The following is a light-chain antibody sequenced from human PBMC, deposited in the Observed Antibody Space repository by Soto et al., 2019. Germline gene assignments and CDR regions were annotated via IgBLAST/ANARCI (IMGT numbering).Light chain of an antibody. V-gene: IGKV1-39*01. J-gene: IGKJ1*01. Sequence: DIQMTQSPSSLSASVGDRVTITCRASQNIRNYLVWYQQKADKAPNLLIYAASSLQSGVTSRFSGSGSGTDFTLTISSLQPEDFATYYCKQTYSIPLTFGQGTKVDI. CDR2: AAS. CDR3: KQTYSIPLT. CDR1: QNIRNY.